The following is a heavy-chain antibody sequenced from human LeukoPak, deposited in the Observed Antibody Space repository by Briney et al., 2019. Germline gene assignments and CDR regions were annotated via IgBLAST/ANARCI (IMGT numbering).Heavy chain of an antibody. V-gene: IGHV1-46*01. Sequence: GASVKGSCKASGYTFTSYYMHWVLQAPGHGLEWMGIINPSGGSTSYAQKFQGRVTMTRDTSTSTVYMELSSLRSEDTAVYYCARAIVGARYYFDYWGQGTLVTVSS. J-gene: IGHJ4*02. CDR2: INPSGGST. CDR3: ARAIVGARYYFDY. CDR1: GYTFTSYY. D-gene: IGHD1-26*01.